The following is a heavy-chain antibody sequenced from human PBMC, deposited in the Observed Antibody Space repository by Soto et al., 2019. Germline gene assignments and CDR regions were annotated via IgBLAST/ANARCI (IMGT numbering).Heavy chain of an antibody. CDR3: AKGVYGSGSYYFFDY. Sequence: QVQLVESGGGVVQPGRSLRLSCAASGFTFSSYGMHWVRQAPGKGLEWVAVISYDGSNKYYADSVKGRFTISRDNSKNTLYLQMNSLRAEDTAVYYCAKGVYGSGSYYFFDYWGQGTLVTVSS. V-gene: IGHV3-30*18. CDR1: GFTFSSYG. D-gene: IGHD3-10*01. CDR2: ISYDGSNK. J-gene: IGHJ4*02.